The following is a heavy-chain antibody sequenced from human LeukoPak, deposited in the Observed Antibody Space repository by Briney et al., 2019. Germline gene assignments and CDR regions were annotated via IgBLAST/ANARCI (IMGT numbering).Heavy chain of an antibody. D-gene: IGHD3-10*01. Sequence: GGSLRLSCAASGFTFSSYEMNWVRQAPGKGLEWVSYISSSGSTIYYADSVKGRFTISRDNAKNSLYLQMNSLRAEDTAVYYCARAMVRGVIIHYYYYGMDVWGKGTTVPVSS. V-gene: IGHV3-48*03. CDR3: ARAMVRGVIIHYYYYGMDV. CDR2: ISSSGSTI. J-gene: IGHJ6*04. CDR1: GFTFSSYE.